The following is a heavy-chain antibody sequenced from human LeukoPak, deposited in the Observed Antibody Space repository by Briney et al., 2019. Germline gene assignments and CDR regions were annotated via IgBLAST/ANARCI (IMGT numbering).Heavy chain of an antibody. CDR2: ISSSGSTI. Sequence: GGSLRLSCAASGFTFSSYWMSWVRQAPGKGLEWVSYISSSGSTIYYADSVKGRFTISRDNAKNSLYLQMNSLRVEDTAVYYCARIGWVSGSFCDYWGQGTLVTVSS. V-gene: IGHV3-48*04. CDR1: GFTFSSYW. J-gene: IGHJ4*02. CDR3: ARIGWVSGSFCDY. D-gene: IGHD1-26*01.